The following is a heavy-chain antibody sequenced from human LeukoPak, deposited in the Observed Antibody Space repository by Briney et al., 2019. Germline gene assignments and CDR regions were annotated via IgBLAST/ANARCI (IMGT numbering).Heavy chain of an antibody. D-gene: IGHD4-17*01. J-gene: IGHJ4*02. CDR2: IKQDGSEK. V-gene: IGHV3-7*01. Sequence: GGSLRLSCAASGFTVSSNYMSWVRQAPGKGLEWVANIKQDGSEKYYVDSVKGRFTISRDNAKNSLYLQMNSLRAEDTAVYYCARIFNGDYFDYWGQGTLVTVSS. CDR1: GFTVSSNY. CDR3: ARIFNGDYFDY.